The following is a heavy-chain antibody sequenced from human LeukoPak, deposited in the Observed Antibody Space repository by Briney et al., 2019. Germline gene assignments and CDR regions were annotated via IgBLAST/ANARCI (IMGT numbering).Heavy chain of an antibody. V-gene: IGHV3-23*01. J-gene: IGHJ6*03. CDR1: GFTFSSYA. D-gene: IGHD1-26*01. CDR2: ISGSGGST. Sequence: KAGGSLRLSCAASGFTFSSYAMSWVRQAPGKGLEWVSAISGSGGSTYYADSVKGRFTISRDNAKNSLYLQMNSLRAEDTAVYYCARDGGSYYYYYYMDVWGKGTTVTVSS. CDR3: ARDGGSYYYYYYMDV.